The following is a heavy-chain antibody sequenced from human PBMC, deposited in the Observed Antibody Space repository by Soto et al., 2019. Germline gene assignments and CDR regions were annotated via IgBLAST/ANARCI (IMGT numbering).Heavy chain of an antibody. Sequence: SETMSLTCTVYGGSLSSSSYYCGWIGQHPGKGQERSGRIYYSGSTYYNPSLKSPVTISVDTSQNQFSLEPSYATAADAAVYYCASLKGQTSYMDVWGKGTTVPVSS. V-gene: IGHV4-39*01. CDR2: IYYSGST. J-gene: IGHJ6*03. CDR1: GGSLSSSSYY. CDR3: ASLKGQTSYMDV.